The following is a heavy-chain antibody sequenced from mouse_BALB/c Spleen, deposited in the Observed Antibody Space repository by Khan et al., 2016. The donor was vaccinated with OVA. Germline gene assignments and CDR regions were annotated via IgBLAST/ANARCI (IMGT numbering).Heavy chain of an antibody. V-gene: IGHV1S81*02. CDR3: ARSGYGNPFAY. CDR1: GYTFTSYY. D-gene: IGHD2-1*01. CDR2: INPNNGDS. Sequence: QVQLKQSGAELVKPGTSVKISCKASGYTFTSYYMYWVKQRPGQGLEWIGGINPNNGDSNFNEKFKSKATLTVDKSSSTAYMQLGILTSEDSAVYYYARSGYGNPFAYWGQGTLVTVSA. J-gene: IGHJ3*01.